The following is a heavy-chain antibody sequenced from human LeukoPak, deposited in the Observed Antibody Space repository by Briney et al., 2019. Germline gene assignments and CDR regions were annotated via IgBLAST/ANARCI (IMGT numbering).Heavy chain of an antibody. V-gene: IGHV4-39*01. J-gene: IGHJ4*02. CDR1: GGSVSSGSYY. Sequence: PSETLYLTCTVSGGSVSSGSYYWSWIRQPPGKGLEWIGYIYYSGSTYYNPSLKSRVTISVDTSKNQFSLKLSSVTAADTAVYYCARRSRRSIVGATINRLEDYWGQGTLVTVSS. D-gene: IGHD1-26*01. CDR3: ARRSRRSIVGATINRLEDY. CDR2: IYYSGST.